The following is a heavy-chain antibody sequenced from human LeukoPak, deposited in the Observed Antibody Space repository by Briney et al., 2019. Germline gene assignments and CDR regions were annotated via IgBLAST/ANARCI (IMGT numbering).Heavy chain of an antibody. J-gene: IGHJ4*02. D-gene: IGHD6-13*01. CDR1: GFTFSSYS. CDR2: ISSSSSYI. Sequence: GGSLRLSCAASGFTFSSYSMNWVRQAPGKGLEWVPSISSSSSYIYYADSVKGRFTISRDNAKNSLYLQMNSLRAEDTAVYYCARLAAAYHFDYWGQGTLVTVSS. CDR3: ARLAAAYHFDY. V-gene: IGHV3-21*01.